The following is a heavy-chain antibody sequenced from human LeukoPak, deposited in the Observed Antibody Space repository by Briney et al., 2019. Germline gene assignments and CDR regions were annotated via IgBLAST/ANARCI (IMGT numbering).Heavy chain of an antibody. D-gene: IGHD6-19*01. V-gene: IGHV4-30-4*07. CDR2: IYYSGST. CDR3: ARVLSSGWYRS. J-gene: IGHJ4*02. CDR1: GGSISSGGYS. Sequence: SQTLSLTCAVSGGSISSGGYSWSWIRQPPGKGLEWIGYIYYSGSTNYNPSLKSRVTISVDTSKNQFSLKLSSVTAADTAVYYCARVLSSGWYRSWGQGTLVTVSS.